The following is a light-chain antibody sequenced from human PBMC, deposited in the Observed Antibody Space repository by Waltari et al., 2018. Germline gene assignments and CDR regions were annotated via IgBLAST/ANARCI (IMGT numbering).Light chain of an antibody. CDR2: DAS. Sequence: DIAFTQSPGTLSLSPGERATLSCRASQSVSRTLAWYQQKPGQAPRLLIYDASSRATGIPDRFSGSGSGTDFSLTISRLEPEDFAVYYCQKYGTLPATFGQGTKVEIK. J-gene: IGKJ1*01. V-gene: IGKV3-20*01. CDR3: QKYGTLPAT. CDR1: QSVSRT.